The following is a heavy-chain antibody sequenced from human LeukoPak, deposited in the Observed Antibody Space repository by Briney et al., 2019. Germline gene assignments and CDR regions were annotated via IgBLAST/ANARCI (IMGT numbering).Heavy chain of an antibody. V-gene: IGHV3-7*04. CDR3: ARGGHREATLINDY. Sequence: PGGSLRLSCAASGFTFSSYWMTWVRQAPGKGLEWVANIKQGGSEKYYVDSVKGRFTISGDNAKKSLYLQMHSRGAEDTTVYYCARGGHREATLINDYWDQGTLVTVSS. CDR2: IKQGGSEK. D-gene: IGHD1-26*01. CDR1: GFTFSSYW. J-gene: IGHJ4*02.